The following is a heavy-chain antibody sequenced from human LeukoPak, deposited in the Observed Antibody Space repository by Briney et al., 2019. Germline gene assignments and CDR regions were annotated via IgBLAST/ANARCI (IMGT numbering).Heavy chain of an antibody. CDR2: MWYDGSNK. D-gene: IGHD4-17*01. CDR3: ARDEGDYEPFDY. V-gene: IGHV3-33*01. J-gene: IGHJ4*02. CDR1: GFTFSSYG. Sequence: GRSLRLSCAASGFTFSSYGMHWVRQAPGKGLEWVAVMWYDGSNKYYADSVKGRFTISRDNSKNTLYLQMNSLRAEDTAVYYCARDEGDYEPFDYWGQGTLVTVS.